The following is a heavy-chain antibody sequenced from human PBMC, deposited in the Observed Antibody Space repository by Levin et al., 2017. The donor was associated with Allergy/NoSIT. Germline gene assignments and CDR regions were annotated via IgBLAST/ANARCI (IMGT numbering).Heavy chain of an antibody. J-gene: IGHJ4*02. V-gene: IGHV3-48*03. Sequence: RSGGSLRLSCEASGFAFSTYEMTWVRQAPGKGLEWVSYIDEGGDTLYYADSVKGRFTISRDNAKNSLFLQMSSLRAEDTAIYYCASGPISNYWGQGTLVTVSS. CDR1: GFAFSTYE. CDR3: ASGPISNY. D-gene: IGHD5-24*01. CDR2: IDEGGDTL.